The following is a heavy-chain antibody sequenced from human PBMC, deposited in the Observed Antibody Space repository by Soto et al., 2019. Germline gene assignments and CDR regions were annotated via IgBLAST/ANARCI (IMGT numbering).Heavy chain of an antibody. Sequence: SETLSLTCAVSGGSFSGYFWSWIRQSPGKGLAWIGEINDSGSAKYTPSLKSRVTISLDTSKNQFSLTLRSVTAADTAVYYCARARVAYFFDYWGHGTLVTVSS. CDR2: INDSGSA. CDR3: ARARVAYFFDY. J-gene: IGHJ4*01. D-gene: IGHD3-3*01. CDR1: GGSFSGYF. V-gene: IGHV4-34*01.